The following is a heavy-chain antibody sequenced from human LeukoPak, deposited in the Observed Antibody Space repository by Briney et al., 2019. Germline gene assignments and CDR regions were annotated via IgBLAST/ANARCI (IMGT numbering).Heavy chain of an antibody. Sequence: PSETLSLTCAVYGGSFSGYYWSWIRQPPGKGLEWIGEINHSGSTNYNPSLKSRVTISVDTSKNQFSLKLSSVTAADTAVYYCARGVRGRWWTGENFDYWGQGTLATVSS. CDR3: ARGVRGRWWTGENFDY. CDR1: GGSFSGYY. CDR2: INHSGST. V-gene: IGHV4-34*01. D-gene: IGHD3/OR15-3a*01. J-gene: IGHJ4*02.